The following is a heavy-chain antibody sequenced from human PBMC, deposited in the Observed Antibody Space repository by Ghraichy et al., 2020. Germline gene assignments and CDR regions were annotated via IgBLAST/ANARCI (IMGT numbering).Heavy chain of an antibody. CDR1: GFTLSSHW. Sequence: GSLRLSCAVSGFTLSSHWMHWVRQAPGKGLVWVSRIHPDGSATTYGDSVKGRFTISSDNAETMVYLQMNSLRAEDAAVYYCVRDRTVAGTGPHFDYWGQGTLVTVSS. J-gene: IGHJ4*02. D-gene: IGHD6-13*01. CDR2: IHPDGSAT. CDR3: VRDRTVAGTGPHFDY. V-gene: IGHV3-74*01.